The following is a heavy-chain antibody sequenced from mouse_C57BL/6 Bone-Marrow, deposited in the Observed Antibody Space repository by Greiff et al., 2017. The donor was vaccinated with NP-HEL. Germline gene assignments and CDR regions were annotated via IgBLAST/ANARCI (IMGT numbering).Heavy chain of an antibody. V-gene: IGHV1-81*01. CDR2: IYPRSGNT. D-gene: IGHD3-2*02. J-gene: IGHJ3*01. Sequence: QVQLQQSGAELARPGASVKLSCKASGYTFTSYGISWVKQRTGQGLEWIGEIYPRSGNTYYNEKFKGKATLTADKSSSTAYMELRSLTSEDSAVYFGAREGDSSGYLFAYWGQGTLVTVSA. CDR3: AREGDSSGYLFAY. CDR1: GYTFTSYG.